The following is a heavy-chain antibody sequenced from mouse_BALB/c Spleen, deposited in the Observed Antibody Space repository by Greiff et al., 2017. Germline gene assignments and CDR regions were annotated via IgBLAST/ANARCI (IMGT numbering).Heavy chain of an antibody. CDR2: INPSNGGT. Sequence: VQLQQPGAELVKPGASVKLSCKASGYTFTSYYMYWVKQRPGQGLEWIGVINPSNGGTNFNEKFKSKATLTVDKSSSTAYMQLSSLTSEDSAVYYCTTGIYYDYDHAYWGQGTLVTVSA. D-gene: IGHD2-4*01. CDR3: TTGIYYDYDHAY. V-gene: IGHV1S81*02. J-gene: IGHJ3*01. CDR1: GYTFTSYY.